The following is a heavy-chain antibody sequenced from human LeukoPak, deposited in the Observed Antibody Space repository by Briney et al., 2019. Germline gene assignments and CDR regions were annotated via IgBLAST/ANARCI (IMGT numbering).Heavy chain of an antibody. V-gene: IGHV4-34*01. CDR1: GGSFSGYY. CDR3: ARVRGDSSGYYYVAIRWFDP. Sequence: SETLSLTCAVYGGSFSGYYWSWIRQPPGKGLEWIGEINHSGSTNYNPSLKSRVTISVDTSKNQFSLKLSSVTAADTAVYYCARVRGDSSGYYYVAIRWFDPWGQGTLVTVSS. D-gene: IGHD3-22*01. CDR2: INHSGST. J-gene: IGHJ5*02.